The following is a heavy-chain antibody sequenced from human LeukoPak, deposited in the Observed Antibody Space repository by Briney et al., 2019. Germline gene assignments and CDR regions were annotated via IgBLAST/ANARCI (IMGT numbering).Heavy chain of an antibody. V-gene: IGHV1-18*01. J-gene: IGHJ5*02. Sequence: GASVKVSCKASGYTFTSYGISWVRQAPGQGLEWMGWISAYNGNTNYAQKLQGRVTMTTDTSTSTAYMELRSLRSDDTAVYYCARGALVRGVIIGGDWFDPWGQGTLVTVSS. CDR3: ARGALVRGVIIGGDWFDP. CDR2: ISAYNGNT. D-gene: IGHD3-10*01. CDR1: GYTFTSYG.